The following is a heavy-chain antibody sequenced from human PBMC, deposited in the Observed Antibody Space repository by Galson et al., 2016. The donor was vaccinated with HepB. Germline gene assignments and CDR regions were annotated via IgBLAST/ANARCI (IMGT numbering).Heavy chain of an antibody. CDR3: AKESPKNAGAAFDI. D-gene: IGHD1-1*01. Sequence: SLRLSCAASGFTFSNYAMSWVRQAPGKGLEWVSAISGSTARTYYADSVKGHSTISRDNNKNTLYLPMNSLGAGETALYYCAKESPKNAGAAFDIWGQGTMVTVSS. CDR2: ISGSTART. J-gene: IGHJ3*02. V-gene: IGHV3-23*01. CDR1: GFTFSNYA.